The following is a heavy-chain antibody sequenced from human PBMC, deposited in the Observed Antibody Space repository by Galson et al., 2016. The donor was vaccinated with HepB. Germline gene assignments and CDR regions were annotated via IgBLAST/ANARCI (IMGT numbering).Heavy chain of an antibody. D-gene: IGHD5-12*01. CDR2: INPNSGGT. J-gene: IGHJ5*02. CDR3: ARDRGYGYEFDP. V-gene: IGHV1-2*02. Sequence: SVKVSCKASGYTFTDYYIHWVRQAPGQGLEWMGWINPNSGGTIYPQTFQGRVSMTRDTSISTAYMELRRLRSDDTAVYYCARDRGYGYEFDPWGQGTLVSVSS. CDR1: GYTFTDYY.